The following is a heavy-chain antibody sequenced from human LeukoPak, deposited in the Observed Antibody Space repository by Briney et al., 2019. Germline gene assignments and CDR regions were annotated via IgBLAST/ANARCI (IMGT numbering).Heavy chain of an antibody. J-gene: IGHJ4*02. V-gene: IGHV3-23*01. CDR1: GFTFSSYA. CDR3: ARSSHPYYYYDSSVPDY. D-gene: IGHD3-22*01. CDR2: ISGSGGST. Sequence: GGSLRFSCAASGFTFSSYAMSWVRQAPGKGLEWVSAISGSGGSTYYADSVKGRFTISRDNAKNSLYLQMNSLRAEDTAVYYCARSSHPYYYYDSSVPDYWGQGTLVTVSS.